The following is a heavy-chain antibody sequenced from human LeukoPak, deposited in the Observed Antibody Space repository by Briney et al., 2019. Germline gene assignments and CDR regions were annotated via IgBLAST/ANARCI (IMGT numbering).Heavy chain of an antibody. CDR1: GFTFSAYG. D-gene: IGHD2/OR15-2a*01. V-gene: IGHV3-33*01. CDR3: ARAIYNSDRTDFDY. Sequence: GGSLRLSCAASGFTFSAYGIHWVRQAPGKGLEWVAIIWYDGGNKYYADSVRGRFTISRDNSKNTLFLEMNSLRAEDSAVYYCARAIYNSDRTDFDYWGQGTLVTVSS. CDR2: IWYDGGNK. J-gene: IGHJ4*02.